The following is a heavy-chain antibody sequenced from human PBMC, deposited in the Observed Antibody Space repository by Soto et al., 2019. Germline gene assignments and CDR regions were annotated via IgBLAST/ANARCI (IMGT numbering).Heavy chain of an antibody. Sequence: QVQLVESGGGVVQPGRSLRLSCAASGFTFSSYGMHWVRQAPGKGLEWVAVISYDGSNKYYADSVKGRFTISRDNSKNTLYLQMNSLRGEDTAVYYCAKDLMGIQLWESDGMHVWGQGTTVTVSS. CDR2: ISYDGSNK. CDR3: AKDLMGIQLWESDGMHV. J-gene: IGHJ6*02. V-gene: IGHV3-30*18. D-gene: IGHD5-18*01. CDR1: GFTFSSYG.